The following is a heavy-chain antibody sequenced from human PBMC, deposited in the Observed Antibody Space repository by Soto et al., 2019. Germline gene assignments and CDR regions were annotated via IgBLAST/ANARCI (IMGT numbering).Heavy chain of an antibody. CDR2: IKQDGSEE. J-gene: IGHJ6*02. V-gene: IGHV3-7*01. CDR3: SRIAASGRGGDV. CDR1: GFTCSSYW. Sequence: EVQLVESGGGLVQPGGSLRLSCVDSGFTCSSYWMSWVRQAPVKGLEWVGNIKQDGSEENYVDSVKGRFIISRYNAKNSIYLQMNSLRVEDPAVYYCSRIAASGRGGDVWGQGTTVIVSS. D-gene: IGHD6-13*01.